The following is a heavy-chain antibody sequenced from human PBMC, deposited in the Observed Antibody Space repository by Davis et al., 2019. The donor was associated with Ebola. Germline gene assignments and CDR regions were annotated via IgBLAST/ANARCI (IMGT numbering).Heavy chain of an antibody. Sequence: PGGSLRLSCAASGFTVSPNYMIWVRQAPGKGLEWVSLLYSSGSTFYADSVKGRFIISRDNYENTLYLQMNSLRVEDTAVYFCARDPSGGSGWSVGYYGMDVWGKGTTVTVSS. V-gene: IGHV3-53*01. J-gene: IGHJ6*04. D-gene: IGHD6-19*01. CDR2: LYSSGST. CDR1: GFTVSPNY. CDR3: ARDPSGGSGWSVGYYGMDV.